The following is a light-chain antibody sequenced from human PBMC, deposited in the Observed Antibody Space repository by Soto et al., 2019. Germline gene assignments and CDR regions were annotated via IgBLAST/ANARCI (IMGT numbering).Light chain of an antibody. CDR2: GAS. J-gene: IGKJ2*01. V-gene: IGKV1-39*01. Sequence: IQMTPSPSSLSACVGVVVTLTCSARHTIATYLNRYQHKQGQVPEVLIYGASRLQVGVPSRFSGSGSGTDFTLTISNLQPEDFAIYYCQQCYYCPLTFGQGTKLEIK. CDR3: QQCYYCPLT. CDR1: HTIATY.